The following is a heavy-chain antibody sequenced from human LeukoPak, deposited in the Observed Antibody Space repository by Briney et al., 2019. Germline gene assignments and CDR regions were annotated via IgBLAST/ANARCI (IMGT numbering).Heavy chain of an antibody. CDR2: TSSSSSYK. D-gene: IGHD3-22*01. V-gene: IGHV3-21*01. CDR1: GFTFSSYG. Sequence: GRSLRLSCAASGFTFSSYGMHWVRQAPGKGLEWVSSTSSSSSYKYYADSVKGRFTISRDNAKNSLYLQMSSLRDEDTAVYYCAREGDDSRGYVPRPGDYWGQGTLVTVSS. J-gene: IGHJ4*02. CDR3: AREGDDSRGYVPRPGDY.